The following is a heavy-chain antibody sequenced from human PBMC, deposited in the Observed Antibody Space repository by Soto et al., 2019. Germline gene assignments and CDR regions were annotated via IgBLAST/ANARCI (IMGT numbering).Heavy chain of an antibody. CDR2: IYSGGST. J-gene: IGHJ6*02. CDR1: GLSVSSSD. V-gene: IGHV3-53*02. D-gene: IGHD6-6*01. CDR3: STSSRNEYHFAMDA. Sequence: EVHLVETGGGLIQPGGSLRLSCAASGLSVSSSDMSWVRQASGKGLEWVSVIYSGGSTHDADSVKGRFTISRDNSKNTVHLQMNSLRVDDTAVYFCSTSSRNEYHFAMDAWGQGTTVNASS.